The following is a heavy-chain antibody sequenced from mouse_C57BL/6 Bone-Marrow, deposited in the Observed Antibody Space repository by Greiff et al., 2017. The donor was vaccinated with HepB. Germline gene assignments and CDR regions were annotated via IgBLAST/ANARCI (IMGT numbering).Heavy chain of an antibody. CDR3: ARFLYPFYFDY. CDR1: GFTFTDYY. CDR2: IRNIANGYTT. V-gene: IGHV7-3*01. Sequence: EVKVVESGGGLVQPGGSLSLSCAASGFTFTDYYMSWVRQPPGKALEWLGFIRNIANGYTTEYSASVKGRFTISRDNSQSILYLQMNALRAEDSATYYCARFLYPFYFDYWGQGTTLTVSS. D-gene: IGHD1-3*01. J-gene: IGHJ2*01.